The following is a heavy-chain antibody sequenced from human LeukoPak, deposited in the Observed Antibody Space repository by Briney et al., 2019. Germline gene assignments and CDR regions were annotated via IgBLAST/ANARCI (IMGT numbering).Heavy chain of an antibody. D-gene: IGHD1-26*01. J-gene: IGHJ4*02. Sequence: SETLSLTCTVSGGSISSYYWSWIRQPPGKGLEWIGHIYGSGSTNYNPSLKSRVTLSVDTSRNQFSLKLTSVTAADTAVYYCARGQGGNYYLNYFDYWGQGALVTVSS. V-gene: IGHV4-59*01. CDR1: GGSISSYY. CDR2: IYGSGST. CDR3: ARGQGGNYYLNYFDY.